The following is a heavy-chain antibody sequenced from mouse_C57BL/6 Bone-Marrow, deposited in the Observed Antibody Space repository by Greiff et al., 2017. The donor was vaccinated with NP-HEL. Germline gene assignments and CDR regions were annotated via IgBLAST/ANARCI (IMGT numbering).Heavy chain of an antibody. CDR1: GYTFTDYY. CDR2: IYPGSGNT. V-gene: IGHV1-76*01. CDR3: ARSSVLRFYYAMDY. J-gene: IGHJ4*01. D-gene: IGHD1-1*01. Sequence: VQLVESGAELVRPGASVKLSCKASGYTFTDYYINWVKQRPGQGLEWIARIYPGSGNTYYNEKFKGKATLTAEKSSSTAYMQLSSLTSEDSAVYFCARSSVLRFYYAMDYWGQGTSVTVSS.